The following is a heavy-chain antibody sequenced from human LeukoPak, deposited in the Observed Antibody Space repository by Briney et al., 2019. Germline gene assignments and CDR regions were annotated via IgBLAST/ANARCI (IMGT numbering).Heavy chain of an antibody. D-gene: IGHD3-3*01. CDR1: GFTFSTYS. J-gene: IGHJ5*02. V-gene: IGHV3-30*04. CDR3: ARGATNDFWSGYGWFDP. Sequence: GGSLRLSCAASGFTFSTYSMHWVRQAPGKGLEWVALTSYDESNKFYAHSVKGRFTISRDNSKNTLYLQMNSLKSEDTGVYYCARGATNDFWSGYGWFDPWGQGTLVTVSS. CDR2: TSYDESNK.